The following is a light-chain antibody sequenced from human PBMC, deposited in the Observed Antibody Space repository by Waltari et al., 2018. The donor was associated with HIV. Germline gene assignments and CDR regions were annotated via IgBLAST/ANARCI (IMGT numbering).Light chain of an antibody. V-gene: IGLV4-69*01. CDR3: QTWGKGIRV. J-gene: IGLJ3*02. CDR1: SSHSTYV. CDR2: VNSDGSH. Sequence: QVVLTQSPSASASLGASVKLTCTLSSSHSTYVIAWHQQQPEKGPRYLMNVNSDGSHSRGDGIPDRFSGSRSGTERYLTISGLQSEDEADYYGQTWGKGIRVFGGGTRLTVL.